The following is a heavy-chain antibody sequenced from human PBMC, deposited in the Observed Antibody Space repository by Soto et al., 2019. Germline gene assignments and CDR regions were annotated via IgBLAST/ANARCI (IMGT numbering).Heavy chain of an antibody. CDR2: INSDGSST. J-gene: IGHJ4*02. Sequence: GGSLRLSCAASGFTFSSYWMHWVRQAPGKGLVWVSRINSDGSSTSYAVSVKGRFTISRDNAKNTLYLQMNSLRAEDTAVYYCAINFAGSAFDYWGQGTLVTVS. D-gene: IGHD3-9*01. CDR1: GFTFSSYW. CDR3: AINFAGSAFDY. V-gene: IGHV3-74*01.